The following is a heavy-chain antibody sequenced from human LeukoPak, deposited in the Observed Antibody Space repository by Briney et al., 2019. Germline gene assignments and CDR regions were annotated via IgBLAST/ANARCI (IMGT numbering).Heavy chain of an antibody. CDR2: INGDGSST. D-gene: IGHD6-19*01. J-gene: IGHJ4*02. V-gene: IGHV3-74*01. Sequence: QPGGSLRLSCAASGFTFSSSWMQWVRQPPGKGLVWVSRINGDGSSTSYADSVKGRFTISRDNARNTLYLQMNSLRPEDTAVYYCVRVGSVTGSFFDCWGQGPLVTVSS. CDR1: GFTFSSSW. CDR3: VRVGSVTGSFFDC.